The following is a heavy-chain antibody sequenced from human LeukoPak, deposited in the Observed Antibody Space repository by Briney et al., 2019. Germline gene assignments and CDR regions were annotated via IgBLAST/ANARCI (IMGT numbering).Heavy chain of an antibody. V-gene: IGHV4-30-4*07. CDR3: ARGIVGATGNWFDP. J-gene: IGHJ5*02. CDR2: IYYSGST. D-gene: IGHD1-26*01. Sequence: SETLSLTCAVSGGSISSGGYSWSWIRQPPGKGLEWIGYIYYSGSTYYNPSLKSRVTISVDTSKNQFSLKLSSVTAADTAVYYCARGIVGATGNWFDPWGQGTLVTVSS. CDR1: GGSISSGGYS.